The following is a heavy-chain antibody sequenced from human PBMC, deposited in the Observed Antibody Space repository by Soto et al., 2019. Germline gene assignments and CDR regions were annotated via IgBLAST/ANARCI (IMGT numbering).Heavy chain of an antibody. J-gene: IGHJ6*03. CDR2: IYYSGST. Sequence: PSETLSLTCTVSGGSISSYYWSWIRQPPGKGLEWIGYIYYSGSTNYNPSLKSRVTISVDTSKNQFSLKLSSVTAADTAVYYCARGLVVPAAAYYYYYYMDVWGKGTTVTVSS. V-gene: IGHV4-59*01. CDR1: GGSISSYY. CDR3: ARGLVVPAAAYYYYYYMDV. D-gene: IGHD2-2*01.